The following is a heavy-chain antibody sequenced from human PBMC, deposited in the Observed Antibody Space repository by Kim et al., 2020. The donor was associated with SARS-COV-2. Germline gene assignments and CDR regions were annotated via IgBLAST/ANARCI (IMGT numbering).Heavy chain of an antibody. D-gene: IGHD3-22*01. J-gene: IGHJ4*02. Sequence: SVKVSCKASGGTFSSYAISWVRQAPGQGLEWMGRIIPILGIANYAQKFQGRVTITADKSTSTAYMELSSLRSEDTAVYYCAREVGHDSSGYYLDYWGQGTLVTVSS. CDR3: AREVGHDSSGYYLDY. V-gene: IGHV1-69*04. CDR2: IIPILGIA. CDR1: GGTFSSYA.